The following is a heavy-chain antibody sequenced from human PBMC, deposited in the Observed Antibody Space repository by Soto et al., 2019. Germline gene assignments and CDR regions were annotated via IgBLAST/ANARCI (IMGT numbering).Heavy chain of an antibody. CDR2: VSFRGDI. Sequence: PGGSLRLSCTASGFMFSSYTMNWVRQAPGKGLEWVSSVSFRGDIYYADSLEGRFTISRDDAKNSLYLQMNSLRAEDTAVYYCARSCSSASCYYYWGQGTLVTVSS. V-gene: IGHV3-21*01. D-gene: IGHD2-2*01. J-gene: IGHJ4*02. CDR1: GFMFSSYT. CDR3: ARSCSSASCYYY.